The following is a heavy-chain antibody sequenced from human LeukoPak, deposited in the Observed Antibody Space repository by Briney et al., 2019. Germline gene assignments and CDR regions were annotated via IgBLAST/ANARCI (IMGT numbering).Heavy chain of an antibody. V-gene: IGHV3-23*01. D-gene: IGHD4-23*01. CDR3: AKDMYYGGNFDY. CDR2: ISGSGGST. Sequence: QSGGSLRLSCAASGFTFSSYGMSWVRQAPGKGLEWVSAISGSGGSTYYADSVKGRFTISRDNSKNTLYLQMNSLRAEDTAVYYCAKDMYYGGNFDYWGQGTLVTVSS. CDR1: GFTFSSYG. J-gene: IGHJ4*02.